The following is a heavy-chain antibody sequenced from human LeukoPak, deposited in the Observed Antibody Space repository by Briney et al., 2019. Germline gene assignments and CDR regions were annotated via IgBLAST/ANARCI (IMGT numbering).Heavy chain of an antibody. CDR2: ISAYNGNT. J-gene: IGHJ6*02. Sequence: ASVKVSCKASGYTFTSYGISWVRQAPGQGLEWMGWISAYNGNTNYAQKLQGRVTMTTDTSTSTAYMELRSLISDDTAVCYCARSPRYCSGGSCPPGYYYYGMDVWGQGTTVTVSS. V-gene: IGHV1-18*01. CDR3: ARSPRYCSGGSCPPGYYYYGMDV. D-gene: IGHD2-15*01. CDR1: GYTFTSYG.